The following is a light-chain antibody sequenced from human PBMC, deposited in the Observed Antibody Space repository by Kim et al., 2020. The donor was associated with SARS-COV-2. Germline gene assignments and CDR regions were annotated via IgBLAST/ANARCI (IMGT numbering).Light chain of an antibody. CDR1: QGIYKY. Sequence: SASLGDRVTITCRESQGIYKYLAWYQQKPGKVPKLLIYDASKLESGFPSRFSGRGSGTSFTLTINSLQPEDVATYYCQKYDVAPYTFGQGTKLEI. CDR2: DAS. CDR3: QKYDVAPYT. J-gene: IGKJ2*01. V-gene: IGKV1-27*01.